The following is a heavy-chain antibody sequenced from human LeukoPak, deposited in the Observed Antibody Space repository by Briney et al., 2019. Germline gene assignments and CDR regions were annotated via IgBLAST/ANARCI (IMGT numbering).Heavy chain of an antibody. Sequence: PGGSLRLSCAASGFTFDDYAMHWVRQAPGMGLEWVSLISGDGGSTDYADSVKGRVTISRDNSKNSLYLQMNSLRTGDTALYYCAKGKWLLLSWGQGTLVTVSS. V-gene: IGHV3-43*02. J-gene: IGHJ5*02. CDR3: AKGKWLLLS. D-gene: IGHD3-22*01. CDR2: ISGDGGST. CDR1: GFTFDDYA.